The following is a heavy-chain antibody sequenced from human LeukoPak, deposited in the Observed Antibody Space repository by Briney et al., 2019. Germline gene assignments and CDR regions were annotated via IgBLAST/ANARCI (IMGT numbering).Heavy chain of an antibody. CDR2: INPNSGVT. D-gene: IGHD6-19*01. V-gene: IGHV1-2*02. Sequence: ASVKVSCKASGHTFTGYYMHWVRQAPGQGLEWLGWINPNSGVTNYAQKFQGRITMTRDTSITTVYMELSSLTSDDTAVYYCGSGQWLVGVFYWGQGTLITVSS. CDR3: GSGQWLVGVFY. CDR1: GHTFTGYY. J-gene: IGHJ4*02.